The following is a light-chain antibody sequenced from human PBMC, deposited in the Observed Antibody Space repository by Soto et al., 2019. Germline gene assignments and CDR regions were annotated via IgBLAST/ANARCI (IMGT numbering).Light chain of an antibody. V-gene: IGKV1-39*01. CDR2: TAS. J-gene: IGKJ4*01. CDR1: QSIATY. CDR3: QQTYSTLLS. Sequence: DLQLTQSPSSLSASVGDRVTITCRASQSIATYLNWFQQKPGKAPKVLISTASSLQSGVPSRFSGSGSGTDFTLTISSLEPEDFATYYCQQTYSTLLSFGGGTKVEGK.